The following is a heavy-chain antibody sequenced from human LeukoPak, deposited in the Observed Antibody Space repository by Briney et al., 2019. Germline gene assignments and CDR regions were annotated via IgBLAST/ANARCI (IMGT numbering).Heavy chain of an antibody. CDR3: ARPYYYDSRIDP. CDR2: MYYSGST. CDR1: GGSISSGDYY. D-gene: IGHD3-22*01. V-gene: IGHV4-30-4*01. J-gene: IGHJ5*02. Sequence: SETLSLTCTVSGGSISSGDYYWSWIRQPPGKGRERIAYMYYSGSTYYNPSLKSRVTMSADTSKNQLSLKLSSVTAADTAVYYCARPYYYDSRIDPWGQGILVTVSS.